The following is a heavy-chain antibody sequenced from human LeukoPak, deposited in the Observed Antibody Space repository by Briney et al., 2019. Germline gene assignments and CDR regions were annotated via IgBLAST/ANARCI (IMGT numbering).Heavy chain of an antibody. Sequence: PSETLSLTCTVSGGSISSYYWSWIRQPPGKGLEWIGYIYYSGSTNYNPSLKSRVTISVDTSKNQFSLKLSSVTAADTAVYYCARTNYCGSTSCRYFDYRGQGTLVTVSS. D-gene: IGHD2-2*01. V-gene: IGHV4-59*01. J-gene: IGHJ4*02. CDR2: IYYSGST. CDR1: GGSISSYY. CDR3: ARTNYCGSTSCRYFDY.